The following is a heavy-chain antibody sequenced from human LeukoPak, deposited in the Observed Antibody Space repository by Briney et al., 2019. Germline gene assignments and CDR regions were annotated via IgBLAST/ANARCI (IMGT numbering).Heavy chain of an antibody. CDR1: GGSISSGGYC. CDR2: LYYSGST. D-gene: IGHD4-11*01. CDR3: ARAVEKAAVTTSLLHH. Sequence: TLCLTCTVSGGSISSGGYCWGWHGQRPGKGLVSIGYLYYSGSTYYNPSLKSRVTISVDTSNHQFSLKLSSVTAADTPVYYCARAVEKAAVTTSLLHHWRQNTLLPVPS. J-gene: IGHJ1*01. V-gene: IGHV4-31*02.